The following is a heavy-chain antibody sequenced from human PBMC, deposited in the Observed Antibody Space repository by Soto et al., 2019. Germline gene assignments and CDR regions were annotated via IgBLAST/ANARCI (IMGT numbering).Heavy chain of an antibody. J-gene: IGHJ5*02. D-gene: IGHD1-26*01. CDR1: GFTFSSYA. V-gene: IGHV3-23*01. CDR3: AKDVRAAVTSGNNWFDP. Sequence: EVQLLESGGGLVQPGGSLRLSCAASGFTFSSYAMNWVRQAPGKGLEWVSAISASGGSTYYADSVKGRFTISRDNSKNTLYLQVNSLRAEDTAVYYCAKDVRAAVTSGNNWFDPWGQGTLVTVSS. CDR2: ISASGGST.